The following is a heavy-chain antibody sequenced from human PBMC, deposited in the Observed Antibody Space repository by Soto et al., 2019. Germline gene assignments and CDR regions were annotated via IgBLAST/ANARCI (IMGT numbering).Heavy chain of an antibody. CDR3: ARDQGSGWSFDY. CDR2: ISSSSSYI. J-gene: IGHJ4*02. CDR1: GFTFSSYS. V-gene: IGHV3-21*01. Sequence: EVQLVESGGGLVKPGGSLRLSCAASGFTFSSYSMNWVRQAPGKGLEWVSSISSSSSYIYYADSVKGRFTISRDNAKNSLYLQMNSLRAEDTAVYYCARDQGSGWSFDYWGQGTLVTVSS. D-gene: IGHD6-19*01.